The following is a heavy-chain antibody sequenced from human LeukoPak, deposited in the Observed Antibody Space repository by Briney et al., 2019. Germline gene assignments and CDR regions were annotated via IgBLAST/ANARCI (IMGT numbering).Heavy chain of an antibody. D-gene: IGHD3-22*01. CDR3: ARDFMIAVDTRANWFDP. CDR1: GYTFTTYY. CDR2: INPSGGTT. V-gene: IGHV1-46*01. Sequence: ASVKVSCKASGYTFTTYYMHWVRQAPGQGLEWMGMINPSGGTTTYAQKFQGRVTMTRDMSTSTVYMELSSLRSEDTAVYYCARDFMIAVDTRANWFDPWGQGTLVTVSS. J-gene: IGHJ5*02.